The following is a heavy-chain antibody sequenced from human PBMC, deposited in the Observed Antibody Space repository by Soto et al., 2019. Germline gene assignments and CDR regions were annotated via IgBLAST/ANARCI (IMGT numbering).Heavy chain of an antibody. CDR2: ISAYNGNT. V-gene: IGHV1-18*01. D-gene: IGHD5-12*01. CDR3: ARAGRRVATICPCFDY. Sequence: ASVKVSCKASGYTFTSYDISWVRQAPGQGLEWMGWISAYNGNTNYAQKLQGRVTMTTDTSTSTAYMELSSLRSEDTAVYYCARAGRRVATICPCFDYWGQGTLVTVSS. CDR1: GYTFTSYD. J-gene: IGHJ4*02.